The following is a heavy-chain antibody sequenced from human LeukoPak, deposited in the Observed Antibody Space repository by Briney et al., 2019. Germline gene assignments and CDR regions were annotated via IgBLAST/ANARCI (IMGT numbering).Heavy chain of an antibody. CDR3: AKKGGSTWNPLDY. CDR2: ISGSGGST. Sequence: GGSLRLSCAASGFTFSSYAMSWVRQAPGKGLEWVSTISGSGGSTHYADSVKGRFTISRDNSKNTLYVQMNSLRAEDTAVYYCAKKGGSTWNPLDYWGQGTPVTVSS. V-gene: IGHV3-23*01. J-gene: IGHJ4*02. D-gene: IGHD6-13*01. CDR1: GFTFSSYA.